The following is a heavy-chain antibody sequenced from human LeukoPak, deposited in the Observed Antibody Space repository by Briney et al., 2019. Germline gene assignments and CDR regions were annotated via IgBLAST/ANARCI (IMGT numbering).Heavy chain of an antibody. J-gene: IGHJ4*02. D-gene: IGHD4-17*01. CDR3: ARRGYGDYSYYFDY. CDR2: INHSGST. Sequence: KPSETLSLTCAVYGGSFSGYYWSWIRQPPGKGLEWIGEINHSGSTNYNPSLKSRVTISVDTSKNQFSLKLSSVTAADTAVYYCARRGYGDYSYYFDYWGQGTLVTVSS. CDR1: GGSFSGYY. V-gene: IGHV4-34*01.